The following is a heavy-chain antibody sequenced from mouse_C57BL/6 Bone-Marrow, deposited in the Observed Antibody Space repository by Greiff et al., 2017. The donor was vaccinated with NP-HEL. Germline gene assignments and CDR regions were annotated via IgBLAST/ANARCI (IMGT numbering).Heavy chain of an antibody. CDR1: GFTFSDYG. CDR2: ISNLAYSI. D-gene: IGHD3-1*01. Sequence: DVMLVESGGGLVQPGGSLKLSCAASGFTFSDYGMAWVRQAPRKGPEWVAFISNLAYSIYYADTVTGRFTISRENAKNTLYLEMSSLRSEDTAMYYCARQTGKDFFYYAMDYWGQGTSVTVSS. CDR3: ARQTGKDFFYYAMDY. V-gene: IGHV5-15*01. J-gene: IGHJ4*01.